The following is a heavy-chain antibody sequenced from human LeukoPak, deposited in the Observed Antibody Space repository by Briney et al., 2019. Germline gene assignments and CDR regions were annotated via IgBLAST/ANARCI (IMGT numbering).Heavy chain of an antibody. D-gene: IGHD1-26*01. CDR3: ARGGMHYLVSYYYYYMDV. CDR2: INWNGGST. Sequence: GGSLRLSCAASGFTFDDYGMSWVRQAPGKGLEWVSGINWNGGSTGYADSVKGRFTISRDNAKNSLYLQMNSLRAEDTALYYCARGGMHYLVSYYYYYMDVWGKGTTVTVSS. CDR1: GFTFDDYG. V-gene: IGHV3-20*04. J-gene: IGHJ6*03.